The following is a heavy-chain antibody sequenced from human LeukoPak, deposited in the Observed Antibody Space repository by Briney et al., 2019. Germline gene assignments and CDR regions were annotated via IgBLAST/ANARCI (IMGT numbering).Heavy chain of an antibody. CDR3: ARHGTSGANLNWFDP. CDR2: IYYSGST. CDR1: GGSISSFY. D-gene: IGHD1-1*01. J-gene: IGHJ5*02. Sequence: SSETLSLTCTVSGGSISSFYWSWIRQPPGKGLEWIGYIYYSGSTNYNPSLKSRVTITVDTSKNQFSLKLSSVTAADTAVYYCARHGTSGANLNWFDPWGQGTLVTVSS. V-gene: IGHV4-59*01.